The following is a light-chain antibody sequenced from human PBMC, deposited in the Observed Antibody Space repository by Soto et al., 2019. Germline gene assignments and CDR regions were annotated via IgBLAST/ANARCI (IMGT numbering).Light chain of an antibody. V-gene: IGLV1-40*01. J-gene: IGLJ2*01. Sequence: QSVLTQPPSVSGAPGQRVTISCTGSSSNIGAGYDVHWYQQLPGRAPKLLIYGNTNRPSGVPDRFSGSKSGTSVSLAITGLQAEDEADYYCLSFDSSLSVVFGGGPKVTVL. CDR2: GNT. CDR3: LSFDSSLSVV. CDR1: SSNIGAGYD.